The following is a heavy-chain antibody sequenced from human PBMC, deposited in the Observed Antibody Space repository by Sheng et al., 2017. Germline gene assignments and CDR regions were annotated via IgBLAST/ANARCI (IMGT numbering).Heavy chain of an antibody. CDR1: GYSISSGYY. D-gene: IGHD1-26*01. CDR2: IYHSGST. CDR3: ARGRIVGATYFGHYFDY. Sequence: QVQLQESGPGLVKPSETLSLTCAVSGYSISSGYYWGCIRQPPGKGLEWIGSIYHSGSTYYNPSLKSRVTISVDTSKNQFSLKLSSVTAADTAVYYCARGRIVGATYFGHYFDYWGQGTLVTVSS. J-gene: IGHJ4*02. V-gene: IGHV4-38-2*01.